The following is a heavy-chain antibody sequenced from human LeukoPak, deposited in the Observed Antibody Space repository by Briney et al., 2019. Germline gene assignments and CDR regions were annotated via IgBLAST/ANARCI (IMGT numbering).Heavy chain of an antibody. CDR1: GYSFPNYY. Sequence: LGASVKVSCKTSGYSFPNYYIHWVRQAPGQEPEWMGWINPNSGGTKYAQKFQGRVTMTRDTSISTAYMELSRLRSDDTAVYYCARDPYSSSDPVPFDIWGQGTMVTVSS. V-gene: IGHV1-2*03. CDR2: INPNSGGT. CDR3: ARDPYSSSDPVPFDI. D-gene: IGHD6-6*01. J-gene: IGHJ3*02.